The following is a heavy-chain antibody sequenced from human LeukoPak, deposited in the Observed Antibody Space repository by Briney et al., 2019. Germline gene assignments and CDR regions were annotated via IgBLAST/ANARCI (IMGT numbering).Heavy chain of an antibody. CDR3: ARAPGSYGDYGPFDY. CDR2: IYHSGST. CDR1: GGSISSGDYY. D-gene: IGHD4-17*01. Sequence: SQTLSLTCTVSGGSISSGDYYWSWIRQPPGKGLEWIGYIYHSGSTYYNPSLKSRVTISVDTSKNQFSLKLSSVTAADTAVYYCARAPGSYGDYGPFDYWGQGTLVTVSS. V-gene: IGHV4-30-4*08. J-gene: IGHJ4*02.